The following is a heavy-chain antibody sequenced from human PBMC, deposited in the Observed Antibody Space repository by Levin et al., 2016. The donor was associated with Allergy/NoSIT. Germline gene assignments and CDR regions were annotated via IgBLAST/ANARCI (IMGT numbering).Heavy chain of an antibody. Sequence: GGSLRLSCAASGFSFSSYTMNWVRQAPGKGLEWVSYISSSSSYTNYADSVKGRFTISRDNAKNSLYLQMNSLRAEDTAVYYCARAELGSGEGAGADDYWGQGTLVTVSS. J-gene: IGHJ4*02. V-gene: IGHV3-21*05. CDR3: ARAELGSGEGAGADDY. CDR2: ISSSSSYT. D-gene: IGHD3-10*01. CDR1: GFSFSSYT.